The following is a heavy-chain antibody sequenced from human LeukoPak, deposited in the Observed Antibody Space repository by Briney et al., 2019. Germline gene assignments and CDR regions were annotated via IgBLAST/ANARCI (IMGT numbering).Heavy chain of an antibody. V-gene: IGHV5-51*01. CDR2: IYPGDSDT. J-gene: IGHJ4*02. CDR1: GYSFTSYW. D-gene: IGHD3-10*01. Sequence: GESLKISCKGSGYSFTSYWIGWVRQMPGKGLEWMGIIYPGDSDTRYSPSFQGQVTISADKSISTAYLQWSSLKASDTAMYYCARSLPLWFGELSSLFDYWGQGTLVTVSS. CDR3: ARSLPLWFGELSSLFDY.